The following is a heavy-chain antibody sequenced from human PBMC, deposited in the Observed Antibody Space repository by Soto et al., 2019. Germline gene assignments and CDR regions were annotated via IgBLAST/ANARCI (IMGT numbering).Heavy chain of an antibody. D-gene: IGHD5-12*01. Sequence: SETLSLTCTVSGGSISSSSYYWGSIRQPPGKGLEWIGSIYYSGSTNNNPSLKNGVTISVDTSKNQFSLKLSSVTAADTAVYYCASVVATSSGPRIEWFDPWGQGTLVTVSS. CDR1: GGSISSSSYY. J-gene: IGHJ5*02. CDR2: IYYSGST. CDR3: ASVVATSSGPRIEWFDP. V-gene: IGHV4-39*01.